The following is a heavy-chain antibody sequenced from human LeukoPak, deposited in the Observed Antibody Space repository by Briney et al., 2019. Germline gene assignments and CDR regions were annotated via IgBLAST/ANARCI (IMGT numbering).Heavy chain of an antibody. CDR2: IVVGSGNT. V-gene: IGHV1-58*02. CDR1: GFTFTSSA. Sequence: SVKVSCKASGFTFTSSAMQWVRQARGQRLEWIGWIVVGSGNTNYAQKFQERVTITRDMSTSTAYMELSSLRSEDTAVYYCARDRGYSSGWTRYFDYWGQGTLVTVSS. J-gene: IGHJ4*02. CDR3: ARDRGYSSGWTRYFDY. D-gene: IGHD6-19*01.